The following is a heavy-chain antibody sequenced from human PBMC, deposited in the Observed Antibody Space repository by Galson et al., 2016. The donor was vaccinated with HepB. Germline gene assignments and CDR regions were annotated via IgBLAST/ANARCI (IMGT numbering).Heavy chain of an antibody. J-gene: IGHJ2*01. CDR1: GGPISSNHW. CDR3: ARDTSGLTPSGYFDV. CDR2: IFHSGHT. V-gene: IGHV4-4*02. D-gene: IGHD6-25*01. Sequence: SETLSLTCAVSGGPISSNHWWSWIRQPPGRGLEWIGEIFHSGHTSYSPLLKSRVTISIDKSNNHFSLHLSSVTAADTAKYFCARDTSGLTPSGYFDVWGRGTLVTVSS.